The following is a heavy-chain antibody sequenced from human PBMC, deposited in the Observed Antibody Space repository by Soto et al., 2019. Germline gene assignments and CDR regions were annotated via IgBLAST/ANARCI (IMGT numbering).Heavy chain of an antibody. D-gene: IGHD6-19*01. CDR2: INTDGSVT. J-gene: IGHJ4*02. V-gene: IGHV3-74*01. CDR1: GFTFSSNW. CDR3: ARYSSGAGDY. Sequence: EVQPVESGGGLVQPGGSLRLSCAASGFTFSSNWMYWVRQAPGKGLVWVSRINTDGSVTSYADSVKGRFTISRDNAKNTLYLQMNSPRTEDTAVYYCARYSSGAGDYWGQGTLVTVSS.